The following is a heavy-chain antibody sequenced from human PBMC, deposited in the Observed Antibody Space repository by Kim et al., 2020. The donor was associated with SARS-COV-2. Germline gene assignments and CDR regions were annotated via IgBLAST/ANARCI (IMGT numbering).Heavy chain of an antibody. D-gene: IGHD2-21*01. J-gene: IGHJ5*02. Sequence: STSMKSGVTISVDTSKTQFSLKLRSVTAADTAVYYCARGGSNSPFNWFDPWGQGTLVTVSS. V-gene: IGHV4-59*09. CDR3: ARGGSNSPFNWFDP.